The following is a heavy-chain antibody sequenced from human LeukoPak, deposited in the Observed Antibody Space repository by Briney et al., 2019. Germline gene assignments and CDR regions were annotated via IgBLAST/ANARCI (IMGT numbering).Heavy chain of an antibody. CDR1: GFTFSSYD. Sequence: GGSLRLSCAASGFTFSSYDMNWVRQDPGKGLEWLSYISSSGSTIYYADSVKGRFTISRDNAKNSLYLQMNSLRAEDTAVYYCARYDFWSGSNYGMDVWGQGTTVTVSS. CDR2: ISSSGSTI. D-gene: IGHD3-3*01. V-gene: IGHV3-48*03. CDR3: ARYDFWSGSNYGMDV. J-gene: IGHJ6*02.